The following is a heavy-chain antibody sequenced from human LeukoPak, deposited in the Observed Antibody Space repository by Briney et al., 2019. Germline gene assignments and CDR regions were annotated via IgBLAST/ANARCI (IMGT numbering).Heavy chain of an antibody. J-gene: IGHJ4*02. D-gene: IGHD2-21*02. Sequence: GGSLRPSCAASGFTFSSYGMHWVRQAPGKGLEWVAVIWYDGSNKYYADSVKGRFTISRDNSKNTLYLQMNSLRAEDTAVYYCARDRGGDIPFDYWGQGTLVTVSS. CDR3: ARDRGGDIPFDY. V-gene: IGHV3-33*01. CDR1: GFTFSSYG. CDR2: IWYDGSNK.